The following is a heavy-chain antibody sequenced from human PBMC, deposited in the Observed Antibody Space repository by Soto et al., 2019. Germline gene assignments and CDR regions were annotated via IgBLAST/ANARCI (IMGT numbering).Heavy chain of an antibody. CDR3: ARASSFRGDFDI. J-gene: IGHJ3*02. CDR1: GGSIRSSSW. V-gene: IGHV4-4*02. D-gene: IGHD3-10*01. CDR2: IYHAGSP. Sequence: QVQLLASGPGLVKPSGNLSLNCAVSGGSIRSSSWWTWLRQSPGKGLEWIGEIYHAGSPNYNPSVQSRVTISADTSKNFFSLRLTSVTAADTAMYYCARASSFRGDFDIWGQGTAVNVSS.